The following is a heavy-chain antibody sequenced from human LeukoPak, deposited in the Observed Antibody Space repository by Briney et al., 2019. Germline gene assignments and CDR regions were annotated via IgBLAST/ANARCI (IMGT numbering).Heavy chain of an antibody. CDR2: INYSGSS. V-gene: IGHV4-59*01. D-gene: IGHD3-9*01. CDR1: GGSISSYF. J-gene: IGHJ2*01. CDR3: GRRTSYDTLTGYNYWYFDL. Sequence: RASETLSLTCTVSGGSISSYFWSWIRQPPGKGLEWIGYINYSGSSDYNPSLKSRVTFSVDTSKNQFSLRLSSVTAADTAVYYCGRRTSYDTLTGYNYWYFDLWGRGTLVTVSS.